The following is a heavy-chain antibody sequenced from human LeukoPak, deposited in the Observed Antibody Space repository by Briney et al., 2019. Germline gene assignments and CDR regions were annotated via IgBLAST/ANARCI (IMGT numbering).Heavy chain of an antibody. Sequence: SGGSLRLSCAASGFTFSNYAMSWVRQAPGKGLEWVSAISGSGGNTYYADSVKGRFTISRDNAKNSLYLQMNSLRAEDTAVYYCARVGRYSSSHWGQGTLVTVSS. D-gene: IGHD6-13*01. CDR2: ISGSGGNT. V-gene: IGHV3-23*01. J-gene: IGHJ4*02. CDR3: ARVGRYSSSH. CDR1: GFTFSNYA.